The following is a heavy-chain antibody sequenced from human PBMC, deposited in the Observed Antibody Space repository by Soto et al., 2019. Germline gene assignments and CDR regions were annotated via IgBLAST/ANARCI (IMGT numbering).Heavy chain of an antibody. CDR3: AREAV. V-gene: IGHV3-7*05. CDR2: IKQDGSEQ. CDR1: GFTFSGYW. Sequence: EVQLVESGGGLVQPGGSLRLSCAASGFTFSGYWMSWVRQAPGKGLEWVAIIKQDGSEQFYVDSVKGRFTISRDNAKNSLYLQMNSLRAEDTAVYYCAREAVWGQGTTVTVSS. J-gene: IGHJ6*02.